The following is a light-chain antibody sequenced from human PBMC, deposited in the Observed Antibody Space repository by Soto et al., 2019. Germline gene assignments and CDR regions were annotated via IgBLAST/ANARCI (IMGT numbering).Light chain of an antibody. J-gene: IGLJ1*01. Sequence: SYELTQSPSVSVAPGQTASITCGGNNIGSESVHWYQQKPGQAPVLVVFDDSGRPSGIPERFSGSNSGNTATLTISRVEAGDEADYYCQVWDSSSAHPGVFGTGTKLTVL. CDR2: DDS. CDR3: QVWDSSSAHPGV. V-gene: IGLV3-21*02. CDR1: NIGSES.